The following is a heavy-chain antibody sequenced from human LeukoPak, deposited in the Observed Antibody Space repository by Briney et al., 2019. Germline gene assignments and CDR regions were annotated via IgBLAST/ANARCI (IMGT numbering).Heavy chain of an antibody. CDR2: IKSKTDGGTT. J-gene: IGHJ4*02. CDR1: GFTFSNGL. V-gene: IGHV3-15*01. D-gene: IGHD1-20*01. CDR3: TTRLTGVDY. Sequence: GGSLGLSCAASGFTFSNGLMSWVRQAPGKGLEWVGRIKSKTDGGTTDHAAPVKGRFTISRDDSKNTVYLQMNSLKTEDTAVYYCTTRLTGVDYWGQGTLVTVSS.